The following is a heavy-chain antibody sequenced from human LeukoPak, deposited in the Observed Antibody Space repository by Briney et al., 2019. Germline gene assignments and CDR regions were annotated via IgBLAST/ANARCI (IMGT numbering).Heavy chain of an antibody. J-gene: IGHJ3*02. CDR1: GFTFSDYY. CDR2: ISSSGSTI. V-gene: IGHV3-11*01. Sequence: GGSLRLSCAASGFTFSDYYMSWIRQAPGKGLEWVSYISSSGSTIYYADSVKGRFTISRDNAKNSLYLQMNSLRTEDTAVYYCAREWTTNYAFDIWGQGTMVTVSS. CDR3: AREWTTNYAFDI. D-gene: IGHD4-17*01.